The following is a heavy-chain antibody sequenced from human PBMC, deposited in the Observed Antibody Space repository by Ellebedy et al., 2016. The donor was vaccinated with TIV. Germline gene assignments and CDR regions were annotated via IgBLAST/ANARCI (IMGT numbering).Heavy chain of an antibody. V-gene: IGHV3-11*03. CDR3: ALTRKVVVDY. J-gene: IGHJ4*02. CDR2: ISSSSSYT. CDR1: GFTFSDYY. Sequence: GESLKISCAASGFTFSDYYMSWIRQAPGKGLGWVSYISSSSSYTNYADSVKGRFTISRDNAKNTLYLQMNSLRAEDTAVYYCALTRKVVVDYWGQGTLVTVSS. D-gene: IGHD2-15*01.